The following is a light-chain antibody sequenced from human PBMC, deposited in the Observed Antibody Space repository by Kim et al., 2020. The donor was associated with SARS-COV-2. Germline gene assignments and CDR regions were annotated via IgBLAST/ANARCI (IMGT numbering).Light chain of an antibody. Sequence: QSVLIQAASASGAPGQRVVISCSGTDSNIGRNTVFWLQQLPGTAPKLLIHNNNERHSGIPDRFSGSKSGTSASLAISGLQSEDEGDYYCAAWDDTLKAVFGGGTKLTVL. V-gene: IGLV1-44*01. CDR1: DSNIGRNT. J-gene: IGLJ3*02. CDR2: NNN. CDR3: AAWDDTLKAV.